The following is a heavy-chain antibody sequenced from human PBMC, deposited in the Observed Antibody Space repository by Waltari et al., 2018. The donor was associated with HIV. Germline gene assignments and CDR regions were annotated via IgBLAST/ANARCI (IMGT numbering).Heavy chain of an antibody. D-gene: IGHD3-22*01. CDR2: FSSSRNII. V-gene: IGHV3-48*04. CDR3: AREGGYDSSGYLRGFDL. CDR1: GFTFSSYS. J-gene: IGHJ2*01. Sequence: EMQLVESGGGLVQPGGSLRLSCAASGFTFSSYSMNWVHQAPEKGMEWVAYFSSSRNIIYYADSVKGRFTITRYNAKNSLYLQMNSLRAEETAVYYCAREGGYDSSGYLRGFDLWGRGTLVTV.